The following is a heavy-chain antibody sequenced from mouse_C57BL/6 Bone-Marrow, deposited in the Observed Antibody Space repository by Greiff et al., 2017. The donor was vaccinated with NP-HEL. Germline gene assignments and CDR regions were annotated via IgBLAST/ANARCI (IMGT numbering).Heavy chain of an antibody. CDR3: TFICTGFAY. CDR2: IDPEDGDT. CDR1: GFNIKDYY. J-gene: IGHJ3*01. V-gene: IGHV14-1*01. Sequence: EVKLQQSGAELVRPGASVKLSCTASGFNIKDYYMHWVKQRPEQGLEWIGRIDPEDGDTEYAPKFQGKATMTADTSSNTAYLQLSSLTSEDTAVYYCTFICTGFAYWGQGTLVTVSA. D-gene: IGHD1-1*01.